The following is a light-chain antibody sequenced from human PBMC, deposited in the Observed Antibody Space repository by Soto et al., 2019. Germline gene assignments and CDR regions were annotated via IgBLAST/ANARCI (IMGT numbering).Light chain of an antibody. CDR1: GSDVGGYNY. Sequence: QSVLTQPASVSGSPGQSITISCTGTGSDVGGYNYVSWYQQHPGKAPKLMIYDVSNRPSGVSNRFSGSKSGNTASLTISGLQAEDEADYYCSSYTSSSTLLVFGTGTKVTVL. CDR2: DVS. V-gene: IGLV2-14*01. CDR3: SSYTSSSTLLV. J-gene: IGLJ1*01.